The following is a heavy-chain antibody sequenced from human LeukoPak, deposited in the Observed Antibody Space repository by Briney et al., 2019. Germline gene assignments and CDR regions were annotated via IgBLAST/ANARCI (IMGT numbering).Heavy chain of an antibody. CDR3: ARDSHYYDSTGCPHDVFDV. V-gene: IGHV3-48*03. Sequence: PGGSLRLSCAASGFTFNSYEMIWVRQAPGKGLEWVSCISNSGTTIYYADSVKGRFTISRDNAKNSLYLQMNSLRAEDTAVYYCARDSHYYDSTGCPHDVFDVWGQGTMVTVSS. CDR2: ISNSGTTI. J-gene: IGHJ3*01. D-gene: IGHD3-22*01. CDR1: GFTFNSYE.